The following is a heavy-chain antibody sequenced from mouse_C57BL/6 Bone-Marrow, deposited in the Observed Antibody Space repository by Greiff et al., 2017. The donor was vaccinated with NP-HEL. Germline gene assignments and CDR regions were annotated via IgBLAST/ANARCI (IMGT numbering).Heavy chain of an antibody. CDR2: IDPEDGET. CDR3: AREKILGGYGSSGGFAY. J-gene: IGHJ3*01. Sequence: DVKLQESGAELVKPGASVKLSCTASGFNIKDYYMHWVKQRTEQGLEWIGRIDPEDGETKYAPKFQGKATITADTSSNTAYLQLSSLTSEDTAVYYCAREKILGGYGSSGGFAYWGQGTLVTVSA. CDR1: GFNIKDYY. D-gene: IGHD1-1*01. V-gene: IGHV14-2*01.